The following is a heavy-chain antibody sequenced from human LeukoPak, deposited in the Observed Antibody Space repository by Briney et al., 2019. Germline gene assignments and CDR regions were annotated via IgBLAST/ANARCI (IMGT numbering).Heavy chain of an antibody. D-gene: IGHD2-21*02. CDR2: IIPILGTA. V-gene: IGHV1-69*11. J-gene: IGHJ4*02. CDR1: GGTFSSYA. CDR3: ARAPTAYCGGDCYFDY. Sequence: LVKVSCKASGGTFSSYAISWVRQAPGQGLEWMGRIIPILGTANYAQKVQGRVTISTDESTSTAYMELSSLRSEDTAVYYCARAPTAYCGGDCYFDYWGQGTLVTVSS.